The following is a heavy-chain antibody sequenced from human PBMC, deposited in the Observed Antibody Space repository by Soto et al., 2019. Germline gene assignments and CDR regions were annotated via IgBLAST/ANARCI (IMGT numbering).Heavy chain of an antibody. CDR2: INADGGST. CDR1: GXTFSNDC. V-gene: IGHV3-74*01. Sequence: GSLRLACAASGXTFSNDCMHWVRQAPGKGLEWVSRINADGGSTHYADSVSGRFTISRDNAKNTLFLQLNSLRFEVTAIYYCIKVLTRGVGVPRFYFDSWGQGTLVTVSS. D-gene: IGHD3-9*01. CDR3: IKVLTRGVGVPRFYFDS. J-gene: IGHJ4*02.